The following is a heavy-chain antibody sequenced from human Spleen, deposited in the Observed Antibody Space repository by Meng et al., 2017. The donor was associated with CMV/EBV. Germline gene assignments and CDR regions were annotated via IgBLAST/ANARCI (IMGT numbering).Heavy chain of an antibody. D-gene: IGHD2-15*01. J-gene: IGHJ4*02. CDR2: ISSSSSYI. V-gene: IGHV3-21*01. CDR3: ARDSGYGGTRPFDY. Sequence: GESLKISFAASGFTFSSYSMNWVRQAPGKGLEWVSSISSSSSYIYYADSVKGRFTISRDNAKNSLYLQMNSLRAEDTAVYYCARDSGYGGTRPFDYWGQGTLVTVSS. CDR1: GFTFSSYS.